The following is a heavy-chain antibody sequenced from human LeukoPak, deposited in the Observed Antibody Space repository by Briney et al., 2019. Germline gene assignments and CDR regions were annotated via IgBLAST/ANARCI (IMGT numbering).Heavy chain of an antibody. CDR1: GYIFSGYF. V-gene: IGHV1-2*06. CDR2: INADSGGP. D-gene: IGHD7-27*01. Sequence: VASVKVFCKASGYIFSGYFIHWVRQAAGQRLEWMGRINADSGGPEYPPNFQGRVTMTRDTSTSTASMELSRLTSDDTAVYYCARDLSSTPNWEFDYWGQGTLVTVSS. CDR3: ARDLSSTPNWEFDY. J-gene: IGHJ4*02.